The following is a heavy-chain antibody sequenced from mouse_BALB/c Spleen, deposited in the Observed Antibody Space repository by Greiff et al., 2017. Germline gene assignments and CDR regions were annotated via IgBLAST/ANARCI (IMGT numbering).Heavy chain of an antibody. CDR2: ISSGSSTI. Sequence: EVMLVEAGGGLVQPGGSRKLSCAASGFTFSSFGMHWVRQAPEKGLEWVAYISSGSSTIYYADTVKGRFTISRDNPKNTLFLQMTSLRSEDTAMYYCACSARYYYAMDYWGQGTSVTVSS. V-gene: IGHV5-17*02. CDR1: GFTFSSFG. CDR3: ACSARYYYAMDY. J-gene: IGHJ4*01. D-gene: IGHD3-1*01.